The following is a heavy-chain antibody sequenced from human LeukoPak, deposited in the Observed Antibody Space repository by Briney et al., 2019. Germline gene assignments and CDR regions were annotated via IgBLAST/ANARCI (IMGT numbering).Heavy chain of an antibody. CDR1: GFTVSSSY. CDR2: IYSGGTT. V-gene: IGHV3-66*01. CDR3: ANTNPPYSSSPERDY. Sequence: GGSLRLSCTGSGFTVSSSYMSWVRQTPGKGLEWVSGIYSGGTTYYADSVKGRVTISRDSSKNTLYLQMNSLRAEDTAVYYCANTNPPYSSSPERDYWGQGTLVTVSS. D-gene: IGHD6-6*01. J-gene: IGHJ4*02.